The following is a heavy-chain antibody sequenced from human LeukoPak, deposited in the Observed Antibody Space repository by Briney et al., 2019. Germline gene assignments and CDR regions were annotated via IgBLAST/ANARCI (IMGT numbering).Heavy chain of an antibody. CDR1: GFTFSSYW. V-gene: IGHV3-7*01. CDR3: ARVGYSSSWHSGSAFDF. Sequence: PGGSLRLSCAASGFTFSSYWMSWVRQAPGKGLEWVANIKQDGSEKYYVDSVKGRFTISRDNAKNSLYLQMNSLRVEDTAVYYCARVGYSSSWHSGSAFDFWGQGTKVTVSS. CDR2: IKQDGSEK. D-gene: IGHD6-13*01. J-gene: IGHJ3*01.